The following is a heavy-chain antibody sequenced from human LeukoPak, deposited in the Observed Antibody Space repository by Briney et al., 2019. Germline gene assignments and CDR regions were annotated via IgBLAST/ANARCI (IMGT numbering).Heavy chain of an antibody. CDR2: IYPGDSDT. CDR3: GRAGFGELLTWDY. J-gene: IGHJ4*02. V-gene: IGHV5-51*01. D-gene: IGHD3-10*01. Sequence: GESLMICCEGSGSCITSYWIGWVRATAGKGLEWMGIIYPGDSDTRYSPSLQGQVTISAYKSISTAYLQWSSLKATDTAMYYCGRAGFGELLTWDYWGQGTLVTVSS. CDR1: GSCITSYW.